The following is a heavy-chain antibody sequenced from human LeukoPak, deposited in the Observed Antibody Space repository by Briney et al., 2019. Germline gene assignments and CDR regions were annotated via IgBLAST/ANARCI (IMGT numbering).Heavy chain of an antibody. V-gene: IGHV3-33*01. CDR1: GFTFSRYG. Sequence: AGGSLRLSCAASGFTFSRYGMHWFRQAPVKGLEWVAVIWNDGSNKFYEDSVKGRFTISRDNSKNTLYLQMNSLRDEDTAVYYCTRRGDHDYWGQGTLVTVSS. J-gene: IGHJ4*02. CDR3: TRRGDHDY. CDR2: IWNDGSNK. D-gene: IGHD7-27*01.